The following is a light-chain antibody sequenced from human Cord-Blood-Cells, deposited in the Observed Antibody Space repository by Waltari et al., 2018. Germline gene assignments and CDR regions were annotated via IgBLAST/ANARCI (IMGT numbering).Light chain of an antibody. J-gene: IGLJ3*02. CDR2: GNS. Sequence: QPVLTQPPSVSGAPGQRVTISCTGSSPNIGPGSDVHWYQQLPGTAPKLLIYGNSNRPSGVPDRFSGSKSGTSASLAITGLQAEDEADYYCQSYDSSLSGWVFGGGTKLTVL. CDR3: QSYDSSLSGWV. V-gene: IGLV1-40*01. CDR1: SPNIGPGSD.